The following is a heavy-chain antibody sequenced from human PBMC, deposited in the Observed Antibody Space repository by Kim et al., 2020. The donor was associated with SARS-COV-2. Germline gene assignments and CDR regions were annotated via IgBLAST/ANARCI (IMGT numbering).Heavy chain of an antibody. Sequence: SQTLSLSCAISGDSVSSNSAAWNWIRQSPSRGLEWLGRTYYRSKWYNDYAVSVKSRITINPDTSKNQFSLQLNSVTPEDTAVYYCARQDYHEESGGFDPWGQGTLVTVSS. J-gene: IGHJ5*02. V-gene: IGHV6-1*01. CDR2: TYYRSKWYN. CDR1: GDSVSSNSAA. D-gene: IGHD3-10*01. CDR3: ARQDYHEESGGFDP.